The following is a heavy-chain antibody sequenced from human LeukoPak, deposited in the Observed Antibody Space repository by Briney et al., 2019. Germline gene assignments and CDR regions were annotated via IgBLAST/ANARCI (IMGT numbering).Heavy chain of an antibody. J-gene: IGHJ4*02. D-gene: IGHD2-2*01. CDR1: GFTFSSYA. CDR3: ANSVSSTPGVFDY. Sequence: PGGSLRLSCAASGFTFSSYAMSWVRQAPGKGLEWVSAISGSGGSTYYADSVKGRFTISRDNAKNSLYLQMNSLRAEDTALYYCANSVSSTPGVFDYWGQGTLVTVSS. CDR2: ISGSGGST. V-gene: IGHV3-23*01.